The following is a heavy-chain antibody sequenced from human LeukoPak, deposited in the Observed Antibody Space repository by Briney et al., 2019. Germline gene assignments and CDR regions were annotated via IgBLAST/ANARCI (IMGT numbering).Heavy chain of an antibody. CDR3: VRDNSGPDD. CDR2: INSDGSST. CDR1: GFTFSTYP. V-gene: IGHV3-74*01. J-gene: IGHJ4*02. Sequence: GGSLRLSCAASGFTFSTYPMHWVRQAPGKGLVWVSRINSDGSSTGYADSVEGRFTISRDNAKNTLYLQMNGLRAEDTALYYCVRDNSGPDDWGQGTLVTVSS. D-gene: IGHD6-19*01.